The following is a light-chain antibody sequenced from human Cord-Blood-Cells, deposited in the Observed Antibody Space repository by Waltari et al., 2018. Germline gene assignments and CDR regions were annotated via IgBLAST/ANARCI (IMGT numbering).Light chain of an antibody. V-gene: IGLV2-14*01. CDR2: DVS. CDR3: SSYTSSSTSWV. J-gene: IGLJ3*02. CDR1: SSDVGGYNY. Sequence: SALTQPASVSGSPGQSITISCTGTSSDVGGYNYVSWYQQHPGKAPKLMIYDVSKRPSGVSNRFSGSKSGNTASLTISGLQAEDEADYYCSSYTSSSTSWVFGGGTKLTVL.